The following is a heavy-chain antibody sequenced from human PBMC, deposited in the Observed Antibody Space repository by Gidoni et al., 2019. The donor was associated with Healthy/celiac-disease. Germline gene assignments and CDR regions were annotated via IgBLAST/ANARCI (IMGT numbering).Heavy chain of an antibody. CDR1: GYSFTSSW. J-gene: IGHJ3*02. V-gene: IGHV5-10-1*01. CDR3: ARHSPTYYYDSSGYYAFDI. CDR2: IDPSDSYT. Sequence: EVQLLQSGAEVKKPGESLRISCTGSGYSFTSSWISWVRQMPGKGLEWMGRIDPSDSYTNYSPSFQGHVTISADKSISTAYLQWSSLKASDTAMYYCARHSPTYYYDSSGYYAFDIWGQGTMVTLSS. D-gene: IGHD3-22*01.